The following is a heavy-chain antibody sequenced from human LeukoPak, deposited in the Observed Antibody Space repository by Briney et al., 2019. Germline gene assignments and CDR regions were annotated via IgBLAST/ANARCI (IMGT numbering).Heavy chain of an antibody. D-gene: IGHD4-11*01. CDR3: ARSTVTTRSYYYYYLDV. CDR2: INPNSGGT. Sequence: ASVKVSCKASGYTFTGYYMHWVRQAPGQGLEWMGWINPNSGGTNYAQEFQGRVTMTRDTSISTAYMELGRLRSDDTAVYYCARSTVTTRSYYYYYLDVWGKGTTVTVSS. J-gene: IGHJ6*03. CDR1: GYTFTGYY. V-gene: IGHV1-2*02.